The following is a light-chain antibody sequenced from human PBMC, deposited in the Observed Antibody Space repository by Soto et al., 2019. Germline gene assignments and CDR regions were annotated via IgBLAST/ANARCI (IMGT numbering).Light chain of an antibody. Sequence: EIQITQSPSTVSAYVGDSVTITCRASQSITTWLAWYQQRPGKATKLMIYDVSSLQSGVPSRFSGSGAGTEFTLTISSLQPDDFADYYCQHYKMYSPWTFGQGTKVDI. CDR2: DVS. CDR1: QSITTW. V-gene: IGKV1-5*01. CDR3: QHYKMYSPWT. J-gene: IGKJ1*01.